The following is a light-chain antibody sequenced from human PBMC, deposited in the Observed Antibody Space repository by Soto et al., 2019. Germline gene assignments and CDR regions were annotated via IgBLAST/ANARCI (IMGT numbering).Light chain of an antibody. CDR1: QSVSSY. CDR3: QQRSNWPPYT. Sequence: EIVLTQSPATLSLSPGERATLSCRASQSVSSYLAWYQQKPGQAPRLLIYDASNRATGIPARFSGSGSGTDFTLTISSQEPKDFAVYYSQQRSNWPPYTFGQGTKLESK. CDR2: DAS. V-gene: IGKV3-11*01. J-gene: IGKJ2*01.